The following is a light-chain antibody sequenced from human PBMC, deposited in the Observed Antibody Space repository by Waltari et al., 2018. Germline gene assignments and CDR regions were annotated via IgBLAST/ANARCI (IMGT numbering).Light chain of an antibody. Sequence: QSALTQPASVSGSPGQSITIPCSGPSSDVGGYNYVSWYQQLPGNAPKLMIYDVTRWPSGVFNRFSGSKSGNTASLTIVGLQAEDEADYYCASYTSTRTVIFGGGTRVTVL. CDR2: DVT. V-gene: IGLV2-14*01. CDR1: SSDVGGYNY. J-gene: IGLJ2*01. CDR3: ASYTSTRTVI.